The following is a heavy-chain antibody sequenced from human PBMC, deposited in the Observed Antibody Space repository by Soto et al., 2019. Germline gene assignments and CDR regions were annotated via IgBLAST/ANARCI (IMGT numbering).Heavy chain of an antibody. CDR3: ARDANYYDSSGNYNY. Sequence: HPGGSLRLSFAASGFTFSSYWMHWVRQAPGKGLVWVSRINTDGSSTSYADSVKGRFTISRDNAKNTLYLQMNSLRVEDTAVYYCARDANYYDSSGNYNYWGKGTLVTVSS. J-gene: IGHJ4*02. D-gene: IGHD3-22*01. V-gene: IGHV3-74*01. CDR2: INTDGSST. CDR1: GFTFSSYW.